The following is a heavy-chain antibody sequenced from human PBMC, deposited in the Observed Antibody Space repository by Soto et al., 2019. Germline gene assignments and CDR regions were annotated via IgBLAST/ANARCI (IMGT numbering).Heavy chain of an antibody. V-gene: IGHV4-31*03. CDR1: GGSISSGGYY. Sequence: QVQLQESGPGLVKPSQTLSLTCTVSGGSISSGGYYWSWIRQHPGKGLEWIGYIYYSGSTYYNPSFKSRVTKSVDTSKTQCSLKLSSVTAADPAVYYCARSGYSYGPNPLLYWGQGTLVTVSS. D-gene: IGHD5-18*01. CDR3: ARSGYSYGPNPLLY. CDR2: IYYSGST. J-gene: IGHJ4*02.